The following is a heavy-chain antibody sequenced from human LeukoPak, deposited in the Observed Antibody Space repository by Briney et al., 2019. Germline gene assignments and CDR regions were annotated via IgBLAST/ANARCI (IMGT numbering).Heavy chain of an antibody. CDR3: APSP. CDR1: GFSRSRYW. Sequence: GGPLRLSCVASGFSRSRYWINWVRQAPGKGLEWVANISIDGSVKYYGNSVNGRFTISRDNAKNSVYLQMNSLRVEDTAIYYCAPSPWGQGTLVTVSS. V-gene: IGHV3-7*01. CDR2: ISIDGSVK. J-gene: IGHJ5*02.